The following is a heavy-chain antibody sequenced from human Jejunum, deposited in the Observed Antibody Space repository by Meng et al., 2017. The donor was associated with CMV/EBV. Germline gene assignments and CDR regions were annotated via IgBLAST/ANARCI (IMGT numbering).Heavy chain of an antibody. V-gene: IGHV1-69*05. J-gene: IGHJ4*02. CDR2: IIPLFAKA. CDR1: GGTFSRFS. CDR3: ARNGPLYYFDY. D-gene: IGHD3-16*01. Sequence: CKASGGTFSRFSISWVRQAPGQGLEWMGGIIPLFAKAEYAQKFQTRLTITRDESTSTDYMELNNLTSDDTAVYYCARNGPLYYFDYGGQGTPVTV.